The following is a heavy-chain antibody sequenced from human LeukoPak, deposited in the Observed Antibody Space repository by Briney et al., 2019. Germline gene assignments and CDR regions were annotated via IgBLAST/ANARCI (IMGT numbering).Heavy chain of an antibody. CDR1: GFTFSSYG. J-gene: IGHJ5*02. CDR3: ARDYRAYLAAAGDWFDP. CDR2: IWYDGSNK. D-gene: IGHD6-13*01. V-gene: IGHV3-33*01. Sequence: GRSLRLSCAASGFTFSSYGMHWVRQAPGKGLEGVAVIWYDGSNKYYADSVKGRFTISRDNSKNTLYLQMNSLRAEDTAVYYCARDYRAYLAAAGDWFDPWGQGTLVTVSS.